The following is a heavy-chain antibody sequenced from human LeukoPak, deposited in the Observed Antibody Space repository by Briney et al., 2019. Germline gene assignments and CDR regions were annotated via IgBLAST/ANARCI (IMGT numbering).Heavy chain of an antibody. CDR1: GFTFSSYG. V-gene: IGHV3-33*01. J-gene: IGHJ6*02. Sequence: GGSLRLSCAASGFTFSSYGMHWVRQAPGKGLEWVAVIWYDGSNKYYADSVKGRFTISRDNSKNTLYLQMNSLRAEDTAVYYCARDGGVYGGNSYYYYYYGMDVWGHGTTVTVSS. CDR3: ARDGGVYGGNSYYYYYYGMDV. D-gene: IGHD4-23*01. CDR2: IWYDGSNK.